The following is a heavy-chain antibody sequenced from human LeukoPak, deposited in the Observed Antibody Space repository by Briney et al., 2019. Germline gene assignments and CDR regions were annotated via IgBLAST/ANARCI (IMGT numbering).Heavy chain of an antibody. D-gene: IGHD2-21*02. CDR3: ARARPDAYCGGDCYSGAFDI. CDR2: IYRSGST. J-gene: IGHJ3*02. CDR1: GGSISSYY. Sequence: SETLSLTCTVSGGSISSYYWSWIRQPPGKGLEWIGYIYRSGSTYYNPSLKSRVTISVDRSKNQFSLKLSSVTAADTAVYYCARARPDAYCGGDCYSGAFDIWGQGTMVTVSS. V-gene: IGHV4-59*12.